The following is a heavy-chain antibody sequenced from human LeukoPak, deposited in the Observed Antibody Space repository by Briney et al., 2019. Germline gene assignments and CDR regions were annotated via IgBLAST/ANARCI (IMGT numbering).Heavy chain of an antibody. D-gene: IGHD5-12*01. V-gene: IGHV1-2*02. J-gene: IGHJ4*02. CDR3: ARAAIHSGYDYRFDY. CDR2: INPNSGGT. Sequence: ASVKVSCKASGYTFTGYYMHWVRQAPGQGLEWMGWINPNSGGTNYAQKFQGRVTMTRDTSISTAYMELSRLRSDDTAVYYCARAAIHSGYDYRFDYWGQGTLVTVSS. CDR1: GYTFTGYY.